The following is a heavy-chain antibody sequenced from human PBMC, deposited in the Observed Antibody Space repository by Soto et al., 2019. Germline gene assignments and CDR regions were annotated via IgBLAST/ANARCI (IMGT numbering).Heavy chain of an antibody. Sequence: ASVKVSCKASGYTFTSYGISWVRQAPGQGLEWMGWISAYNGNTNYAQKLQGRVTMTTDTSTSTAYMELRSLRSDDTAVYYCAMGYYGSGSYYKAYYFDYWGQGTLVTVSS. V-gene: IGHV1-18*01. CDR2: ISAYNGNT. CDR3: AMGYYGSGSYYKAYYFDY. J-gene: IGHJ4*02. D-gene: IGHD3-10*01. CDR1: GYTFTSYG.